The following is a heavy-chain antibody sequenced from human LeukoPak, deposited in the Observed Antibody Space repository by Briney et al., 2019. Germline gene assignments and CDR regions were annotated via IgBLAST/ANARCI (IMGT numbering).Heavy chain of an antibody. J-gene: IGHJ6*03. CDR1: GFTFSSYA. Sequence: GGSLRLSCAASGFTFSSYAMSWVRQAPGKGLEWVSAISGSGGSTYYADSVKGRFTISRDNSKNSLYLQMNSLRAEDTAVYYCARDLSGGSPYYYYYMDVWGKGTTVTVSS. CDR3: ARDLSGGSPYYYYYMDV. D-gene: IGHD2-15*01. CDR2: ISGSGGST. V-gene: IGHV3-23*01.